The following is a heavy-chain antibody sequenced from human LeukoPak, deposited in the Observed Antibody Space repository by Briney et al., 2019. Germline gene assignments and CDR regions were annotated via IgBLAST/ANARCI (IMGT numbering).Heavy chain of an antibody. J-gene: IGHJ5*02. CDR3: ARDSYQDYYGRFDP. Sequence: GGSLRLSCAASGFSFSNHGMHWVRQAPGKRLEWVAVIWDDGNNKRYANSVNGRFTISRDNTENTLYLQMNGLTAEDTAMYYCARDSYQDYYGRFDPWGQGTLVIVSS. D-gene: IGHD3-10*01. CDR1: GFSFSNHG. V-gene: IGHV3-33*01. CDR2: IWDDGNNK.